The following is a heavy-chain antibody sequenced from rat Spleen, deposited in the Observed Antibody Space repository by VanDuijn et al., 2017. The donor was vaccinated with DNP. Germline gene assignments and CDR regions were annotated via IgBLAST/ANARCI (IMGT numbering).Heavy chain of an antibody. D-gene: IGHD1-11*01. Sequence: EVQLQESGPGLVKPSQSLSLTCSVTGYSITSSYRWNWIRKFPGNKLEWMGYINSAGSTNYNPSLKSRISITRDTSKNQFFLQVNSVTTEDTATYYCARSRGGYAMDAWGQGTSVTVSS. CDR1: GYSITSSYR. CDR3: ARSRGGYAMDA. J-gene: IGHJ4*01. CDR2: INSAGST. V-gene: IGHV3-3*01.